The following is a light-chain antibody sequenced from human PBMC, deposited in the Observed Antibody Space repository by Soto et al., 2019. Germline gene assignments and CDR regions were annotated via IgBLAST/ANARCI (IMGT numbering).Light chain of an antibody. CDR2: EVS. CDR1: NSDIGAYDF. V-gene: IGLV2-14*01. Sequence: QSALTQRASVSGSPGQSITISCAGTNSDIGAYDFVSWFQQHPGSSPRLIIYEVSDRPSGVSSRFSGSKSGNTASLTISGLQAGDEADYYCSSKTTTRTLVFGGGTKLTVL. J-gene: IGLJ3*02. CDR3: SSKTTTRTLV.